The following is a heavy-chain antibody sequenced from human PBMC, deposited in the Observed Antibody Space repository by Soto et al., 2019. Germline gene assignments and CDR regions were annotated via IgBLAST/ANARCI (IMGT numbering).Heavy chain of an antibody. D-gene: IGHD3-16*01. Sequence: EVQLVQSGAEVKKPGESLKISCKGSGYSFTSYRIGGVRQMPGKGLEGMGIIYPGDSDTRYSPSFQGQVTISADKSISTAYLQWSSLKASDTARYYCAMRGRGIGGYYYGLDVWGQGTTVTVSS. CDR1: GYSFTSYR. J-gene: IGHJ6*02. CDR3: AMRGRGIGGYYYGLDV. CDR2: IYPGDSDT. V-gene: IGHV5-51*03.